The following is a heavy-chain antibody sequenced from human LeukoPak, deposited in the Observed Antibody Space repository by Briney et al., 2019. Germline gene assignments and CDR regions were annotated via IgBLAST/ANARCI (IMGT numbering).Heavy chain of an antibody. Sequence: GGSLRLSCAASGFTFSSYGMHWVRQAPGKGLEWVAFIRYDGSNKYYADSVKGRFTISRDNSKNMLYLQMNSLRAEDTAVYYCAKGGQGYYYGSGSYPNWFDPWGQGTLVTVSS. CDR2: IRYDGSNK. CDR1: GFTFSSYG. CDR3: AKGGQGYYYGSGSYPNWFDP. V-gene: IGHV3-30*02. D-gene: IGHD3-10*01. J-gene: IGHJ5*02.